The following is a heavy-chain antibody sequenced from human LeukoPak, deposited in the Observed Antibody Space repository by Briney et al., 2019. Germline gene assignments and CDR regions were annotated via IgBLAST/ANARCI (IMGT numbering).Heavy chain of an antibody. V-gene: IGHV3-15*04. CDR1: GFSFSNAW. CDR2: IESKTDGGTI. Sequence: GGSLRLSWAASGFSFSNAWMSWVRQASGKGLEWVGRIESKTDGGTIHYAAPVKGRFTISRDDSKNMVFLQMNSLNSGDTGVYYCCRGWLDYLGQGTLVADSS. J-gene: IGHJ4*02. CDR3: CRGWLDY. D-gene: IGHD2-15*01.